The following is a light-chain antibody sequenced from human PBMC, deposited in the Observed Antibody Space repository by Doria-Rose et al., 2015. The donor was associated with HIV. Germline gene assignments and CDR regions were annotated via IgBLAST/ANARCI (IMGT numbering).Light chain of an antibody. J-gene: IGKJ1*01. CDR1: QSFSSTY. V-gene: IGKV3-20*01. Sequence: TQSPGTLSLSPGERATLSCRASQSFSSTYLAWYQQKPGQAPSLLIYDGSTRATGISDRFSASGSGTDFTLTINRLEPEDVALYYCHQYGTSWTFGQGTKLEI. CDR3: HQYGTSWT. CDR2: DGS.